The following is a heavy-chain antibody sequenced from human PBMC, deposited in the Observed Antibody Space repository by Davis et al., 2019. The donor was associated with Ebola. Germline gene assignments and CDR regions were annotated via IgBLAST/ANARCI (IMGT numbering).Heavy chain of an antibody. Sequence: GESLKISCAASGFVFSSYVMSWVRRAPGKGLEWVSTLGLSADTYYADSVKGRFTISRDNSKNTLHLQMNSLRVEDTAAYYCARGSPTSGYYGPFWYFDLWGRGTLVTVSS. D-gene: IGHD3-22*01. CDR3: ARGSPTSGYYGPFWYFDL. V-gene: IGHV3-23*01. J-gene: IGHJ2*01. CDR1: GFVFSSYV. CDR2: LGLSADT.